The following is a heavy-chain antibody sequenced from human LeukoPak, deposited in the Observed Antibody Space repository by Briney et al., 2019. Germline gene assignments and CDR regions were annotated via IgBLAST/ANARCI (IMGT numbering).Heavy chain of an antibody. D-gene: IGHD3-9*01. J-gene: IGHJ6*03. Sequence: PSETLSLTCTVSGGSISSSSYYWGWIRQPPGKGLEWIGSIYYSGSTYYNPSLKSRVTISVDTSKNQFSLKLSSVTAADTAVYYCARIPLPHLPLRYFDWLRYYYYMDVWGKGTTVTISS. CDR3: ARIPLPHLPLRYFDWLRYYYYMDV. CDR1: GGSISSSSYY. CDR2: IYYSGST. V-gene: IGHV4-39*07.